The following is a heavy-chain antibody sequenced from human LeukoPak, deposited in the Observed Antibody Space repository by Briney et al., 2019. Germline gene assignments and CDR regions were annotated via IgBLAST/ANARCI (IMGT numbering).Heavy chain of an antibody. V-gene: IGHV4-61*02. CDR1: GGSISSGSYY. J-gene: IGHJ6*03. CDR3: ARDSPMTTVTIDYYYMDV. Sequence: PSETLSLTCTVSGGSISSGSYYWSWIRQPAGKGLEWIGRIYTSGSTNYNPSLKSRVTISVDTSKNQFSLKLSSVTAADTAVYYCARDSPMTTVTIDYYYMDVWGKGTTVTVSS. CDR2: IYTSGST. D-gene: IGHD4-17*01.